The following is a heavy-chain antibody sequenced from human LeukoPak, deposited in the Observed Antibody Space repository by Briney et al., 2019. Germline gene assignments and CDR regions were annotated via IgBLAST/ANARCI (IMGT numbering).Heavy chain of an antibody. J-gene: IGHJ4*02. CDR1: GFTFNSYV. Sequence: GGSLRLSCAASGFTFNSYVMSWVRQVPGKGLEWVSAISGSGGSTYYTDSVKGRFTISRVNSKNTLYLQMNSLRAEDTAIYYCAKPLGDAFCSFYDYWGQGTLVAVSS. CDR3: AKPLGDAFCSFYDY. D-gene: IGHD2/OR15-2a*01. CDR2: ISGSGGST. V-gene: IGHV3-23*01.